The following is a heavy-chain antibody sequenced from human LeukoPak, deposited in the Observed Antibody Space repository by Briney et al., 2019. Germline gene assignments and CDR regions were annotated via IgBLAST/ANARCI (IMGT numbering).Heavy chain of an antibody. D-gene: IGHD6-6*01. CDR3: AARSQLALLYMDV. J-gene: IGHJ6*03. CDR2: ISGSGGST. Sequence: PGGSLRLSCAASGFTFSSYAMSWVRQAPGKGLEWVSAISGSGGSTYYADSVKGRFTISRDNSKNTLYLQMNSLRAEDTAVYYCAARSQLALLYMDVWGKGTTVTVSS. V-gene: IGHV3-23*01. CDR1: GFTFSSYA.